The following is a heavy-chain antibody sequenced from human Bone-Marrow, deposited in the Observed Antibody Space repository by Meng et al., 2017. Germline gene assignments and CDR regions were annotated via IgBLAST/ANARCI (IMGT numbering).Heavy chain of an antibody. D-gene: IGHD2-15*01. V-gene: IGHV4-34*01. Sequence: AEQPQGGAGLLKPSETLSLPCAVYGGSFSGYYWSWIRQPPGKGLEWIGEINHSGSTNYNPSLKSRVTISVDTSKNQFSLKLSSVTAADTAVYYCASGYCSGGSCQVGWFDPWGQGTLVTVSS. J-gene: IGHJ5*02. CDR3: ASGYCSGGSCQVGWFDP. CDR1: GGSFSGYY. CDR2: INHSGST.